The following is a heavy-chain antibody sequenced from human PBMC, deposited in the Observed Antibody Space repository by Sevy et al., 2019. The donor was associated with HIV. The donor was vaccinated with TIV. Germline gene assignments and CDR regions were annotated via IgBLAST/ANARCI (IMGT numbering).Heavy chain of an antibody. D-gene: IGHD2-2*01. CDR3: ARDKGFASSTSHYYGMDV. CDR1: GFTFSSYS. V-gene: IGHV3-21*01. J-gene: IGHJ6*02. Sequence: GGSLRLSCAASGFTFSSYSMNWVRQAPGKGLEWVSSISSSSSYIYYADSVKGRFTISRDNAKNSLYLQMNSLRAEETAVYYCARDKGFASSTSHYYGMDVWGQGTTVTVSS. CDR2: ISSSSSYI.